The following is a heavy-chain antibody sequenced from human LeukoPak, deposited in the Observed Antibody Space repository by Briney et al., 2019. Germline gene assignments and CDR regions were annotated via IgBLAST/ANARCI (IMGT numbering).Heavy chain of an antibody. CDR3: AKDMALLWFGDFDY. Sequence: PGVSLRLSCAASGFTFSSYGLHWVRQAPGKGLEGVAFIRYDGSNKYYADSVKGRFTISRDNSKNTLYLQMNSLRAEDTAVYYCAKDMALLWFGDFDYWGQGTLVTVSS. CDR1: GFTFSSYG. CDR2: IRYDGSNK. V-gene: IGHV3-30*02. D-gene: IGHD3-10*01. J-gene: IGHJ4*02.